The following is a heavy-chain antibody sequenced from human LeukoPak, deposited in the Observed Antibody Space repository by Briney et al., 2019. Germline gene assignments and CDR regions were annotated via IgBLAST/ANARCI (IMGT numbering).Heavy chain of an antibody. Sequence: GGSLRLSCAASGFTVSSNYITWVRQAPGKGLEYVSVVYDTGSTYYADSVQGRFTISRDNAKNTVYLQLNSLRVEDTAVYYCACSSSRVAPNAGDLVWGQGTLVTVSS. D-gene: IGHD6-13*01. CDR1: GFTVSSNY. CDR2: VYDTGST. CDR3: ACSSSRVAPNAGDLV. V-gene: IGHV3-66*01. J-gene: IGHJ4*02.